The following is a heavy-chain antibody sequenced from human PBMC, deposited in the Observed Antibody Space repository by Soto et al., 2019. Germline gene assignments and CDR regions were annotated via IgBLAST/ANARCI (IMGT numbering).Heavy chain of an antibody. Sequence: QVQLQESGPGLVKPSETLSLTCAVSGGSIIDYYWRWLRQPPGEALECIWDIYYSGTTNYNPSLTRLVHISVGAPNHQCSPTLNSGTAADTAIDFCARLTPIKLSGFSYSYPYIGVWGKGTTVTVSS. CDR1: GGSIIDYY. CDR3: ARLTPIKLSGFSYSYPYIGV. CDR2: IYYSGTT. J-gene: IGHJ6*03. D-gene: IGHD2-15*01. V-gene: IGHV4-59*08.